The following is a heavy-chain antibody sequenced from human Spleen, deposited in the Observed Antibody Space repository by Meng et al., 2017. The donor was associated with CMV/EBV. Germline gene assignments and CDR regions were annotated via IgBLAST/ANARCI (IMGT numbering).Heavy chain of an antibody. J-gene: IGHJ6*02. Sequence: GSLRLSCTVSGGSISSYYWSWIRQPPGKGLEWIGYIYYSGSTNYNPSLKGRVTISVDTSKNQFSLKLSSVTAADTAVYYCARDSDSSGYQYYYYGMDVWGQGTTVTVSS. CDR2: IYYSGST. D-gene: IGHD3-22*01. V-gene: IGHV4-59*01. CDR1: GGSISSYY. CDR3: ARDSDSSGYQYYYYGMDV.